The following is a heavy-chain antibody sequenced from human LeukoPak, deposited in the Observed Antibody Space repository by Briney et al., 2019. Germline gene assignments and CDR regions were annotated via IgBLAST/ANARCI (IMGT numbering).Heavy chain of an antibody. CDR3: ARDQDSSSSRGFSCFDY. CDR1: GGSISRYY. Sequence: PSETLSLTCTVSGGSISRYYGRWLRQPAGKGVEWIGRIYTSGSTNYNPSLKSRVTMSVDTSKNQFSLKLSSVTAADTAVYYCARDQDSSSSRGFSCFDYWGQGTLVTVSS. V-gene: IGHV4-4*07. D-gene: IGHD6-6*01. CDR2: IYTSGST. J-gene: IGHJ4*02.